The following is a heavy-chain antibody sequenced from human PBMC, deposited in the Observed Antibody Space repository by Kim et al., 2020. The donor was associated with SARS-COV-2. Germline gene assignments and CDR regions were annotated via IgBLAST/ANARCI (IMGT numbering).Heavy chain of an antibody. CDR3: ARESPYGDYGSDY. CDR1: GFTFSSYW. V-gene: IGHV3-7*01. D-gene: IGHD4-17*01. J-gene: IGHJ4*02. Sequence: GGSLRLSCAASGFTFSSYWMSWVRQAPGKGLEWVANIKQDGSEKYYVDSVKGRFTISRDNAKNSLYLQMNSLRAEDTAVYYCARESPYGDYGSDYWGQGTLVTVSS. CDR2: IKQDGSEK.